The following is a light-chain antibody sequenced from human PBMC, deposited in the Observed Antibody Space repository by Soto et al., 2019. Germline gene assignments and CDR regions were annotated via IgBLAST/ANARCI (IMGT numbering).Light chain of an antibody. V-gene: IGKV3-20*01. CDR1: QSVSSSY. Sequence: EIVLTQSPGTLSLSPGERATLSCRASQSVSSSYLAWYQQEPGQAPRLLIYGASSRATDIPDRFSGSGSGTDFTLTISRLEPEDFAVYYCQQYGSSPRLTFGGGTKVDIK. CDR2: GAS. CDR3: QQYGSSPRLT. J-gene: IGKJ4*01.